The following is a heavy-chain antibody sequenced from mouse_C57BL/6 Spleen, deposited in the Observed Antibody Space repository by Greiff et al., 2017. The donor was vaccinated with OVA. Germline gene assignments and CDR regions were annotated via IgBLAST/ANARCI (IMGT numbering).Heavy chain of an antibody. D-gene: IGHD2-1*01. V-gene: IGHV2-6-1*01. CDR1: GFSLTSYG. Sequence: VQLQQSGPGLVAPSQSLSITCTVSGFSLTSYGVHWVRQPPGKGLEWLVVIWSDGSTTYNSALKSRLSISKDNSKSQVFLKMNSLQTDDTAMYYCARHGVYGNYVGYFDVWGTGTTVTVSS. CDR3: ARHGVYGNYVGYFDV. J-gene: IGHJ1*03. CDR2: IWSDGST.